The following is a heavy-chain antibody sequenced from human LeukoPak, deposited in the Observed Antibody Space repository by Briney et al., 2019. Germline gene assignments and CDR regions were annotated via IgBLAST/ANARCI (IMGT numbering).Heavy chain of an antibody. V-gene: IGHV3-21*01. CDR3: ARDGGDRYDYVWGSTRGHDY. CDR2: ISSSSSYI. J-gene: IGHJ4*02. Sequence: AGGSLRLSCAASGFTFSSYSMNWVRQAPGKGLEWVSSISSSSSYIYYADSVKGRFTISRDNAKNSLYLQMNSLRAEDTAVYYCARDGGDRYDYVWGSTRGHDYWGQGTLVTVSS. D-gene: IGHD3-16*01. CDR1: GFTFSSYS.